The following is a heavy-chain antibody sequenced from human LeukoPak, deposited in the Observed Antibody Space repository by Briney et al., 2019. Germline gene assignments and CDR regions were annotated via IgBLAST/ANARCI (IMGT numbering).Heavy chain of an antibody. V-gene: IGHV3-9*01. Sequence: GRSLRLSCAASGFTFDDYAMHWVRQAPGKGLEWVSGISWNSGSIGYADSVKGRFTISRDNAKNSLYLRMNSLRAEDTALYYCAKEAEVGWGMDVWGQGTTVTVSS. CDR2: ISWNSGSI. J-gene: IGHJ6*02. CDR3: AKEAEVGWGMDV. CDR1: GFTFDDYA. D-gene: IGHD1-14*01.